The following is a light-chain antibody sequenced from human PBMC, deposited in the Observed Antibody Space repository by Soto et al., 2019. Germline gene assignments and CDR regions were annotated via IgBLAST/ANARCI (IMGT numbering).Light chain of an antibody. CDR3: GSYTSSSTLYV. CDR1: SSDDGGSNY. V-gene: IGLV2-14*01. CDR2: DVS. Sequence: QSARTQPASVSGSPGQSITISCAGTSSDDGGSNYVSWYQQHPGKAPKLMIYDVSNRPSGVSNRFSGSKSGNTASLTISGLQAEDEADYYCGSYTSSSTLYVFGTGTKLTVL. J-gene: IGLJ1*01.